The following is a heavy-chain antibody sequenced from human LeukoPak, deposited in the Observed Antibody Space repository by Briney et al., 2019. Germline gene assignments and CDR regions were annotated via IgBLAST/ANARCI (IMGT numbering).Heavy chain of an antibody. V-gene: IGHV6-1*01. J-gene: IGHJ3*02. D-gene: IGHD5-24*01. CDR2: TSYRSKWYN. CDR1: GDSVSSNSAA. Sequence: SQTLSLTCAISGDSVSSNSAAWNWIRQSPSRGLEWLGRTSYRSKWYNDYAVSVKSRITINPDTSKNQFSLQLNSVTPEDTAVYYCARGGQGDGYSADDAFDIWGQGTLVTVSS. CDR3: ARGGQGDGYSADDAFDI.